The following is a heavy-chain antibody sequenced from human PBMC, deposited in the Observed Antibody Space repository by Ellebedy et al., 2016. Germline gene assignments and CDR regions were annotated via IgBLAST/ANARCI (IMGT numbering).Heavy chain of an antibody. J-gene: IGHJ4*02. CDR2: INTNTGNP. CDR3: ARDQFPNGAMVREDYFDY. Sequence: ASVKVSCKASGYTFTSYGMNWVRQAPGQGLEWMGWINTNTGNPTYAQGFTGRFVFSLDTSVSTAYLQISSLKAEDTAMYYCARDQFPNGAMVREDYFDYWGQGTLVTVSS. V-gene: IGHV7-4-1*02. CDR1: GYTFTSYG. D-gene: IGHD3-10*01.